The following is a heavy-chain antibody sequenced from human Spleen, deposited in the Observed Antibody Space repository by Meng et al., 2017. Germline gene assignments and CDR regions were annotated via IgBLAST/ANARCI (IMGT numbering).Heavy chain of an antibody. CDR2: VYPGNSDT. Sequence: KVSCKGSGYSFTSYWIGWVRQMPGKGLEWMGIVYPGNSDTRYSPSFQGQVTISADKSVSTAYLQWSSLKAADTAMYYCARHRGFRSYGYFDLWGRGTLVTVSS. D-gene: IGHD2-21*01. CDR3: ARHRGFRSYGYFDL. J-gene: IGHJ2*01. V-gene: IGHV5-51*01. CDR1: GYSFTSYW.